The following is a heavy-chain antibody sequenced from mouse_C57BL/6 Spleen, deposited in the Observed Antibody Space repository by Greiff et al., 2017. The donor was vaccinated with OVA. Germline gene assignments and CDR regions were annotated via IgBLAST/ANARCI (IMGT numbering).Heavy chain of an antibody. CDR3: ARGSSGYLFAY. Sequence: QVQLKQPGAELVKPGASVKLSCKASGYTFTSYWMQWVKQRPGQGLEWIGEIDPSDSYTNYNQKFKGKATLTVDTSSSTAYMQLSSLTSEDSAVYYCARGSSGYLFAYWGQGTLVTVSA. D-gene: IGHD3-2*02. CDR2: IDPSDSYT. J-gene: IGHJ3*01. CDR1: GYTFTSYW. V-gene: IGHV1-50*01.